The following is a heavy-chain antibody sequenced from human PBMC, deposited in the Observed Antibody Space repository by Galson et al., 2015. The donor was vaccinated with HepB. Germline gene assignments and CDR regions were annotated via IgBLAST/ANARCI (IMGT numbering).Heavy chain of an antibody. V-gene: IGHV3-33*01. CDR1: GFTFSSYG. CDR2: IWYDGSNK. Sequence: SLRLSCAASGFTFSSYGMHWVRQAPGKGLELVAIIWYDGSNKYYADSVKGRFTISRDNSKNTLSLQVNSLRVDDTAVYHCARVGWVDVSGWTTDDWGQGTLVTGSA. J-gene: IGHJ4*02. D-gene: IGHD6-19*01. CDR3: ARVGWVDVSGWTTDD.